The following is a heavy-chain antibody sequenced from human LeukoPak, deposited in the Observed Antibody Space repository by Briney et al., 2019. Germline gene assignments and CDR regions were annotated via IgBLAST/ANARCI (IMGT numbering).Heavy chain of an antibody. J-gene: IGHJ6*02. CDR1: GFTFSSYS. CDR2: ISSSSSYI. Sequence: GGSLRLSCAASGFTFSSYSMNWVRQAPGKGLEWVSSISSSSSYIYYADSVKGRFTISRDNAKNSLYLQMTSLRAEDTAVYYCARVSAGCGGDCSPYYYYGMDVWGQGTTVTVSS. V-gene: IGHV3-21*01. CDR3: ARVSAGCGGDCSPYYYYGMDV. D-gene: IGHD2-21*02.